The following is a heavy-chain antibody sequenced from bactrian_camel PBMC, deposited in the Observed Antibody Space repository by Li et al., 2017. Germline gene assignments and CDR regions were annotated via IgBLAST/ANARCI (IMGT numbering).Heavy chain of an antibody. CDR3: AASVGKTFCSAAYFLSGLRPVCGS. CDR1: ASIHRHRK. J-gene: IGHJ6*01. CDR2: IESDGST. V-gene: IGHV3S53*01. D-gene: IGHD2*01. Sequence: VQPVESGGGSVQPGGSLRLSCAAPASIHRHRKMGWFRQAPGKEREGVAGIESDGSTSYADSVKGRFTVSQDSAKNSLYLQMNSLKPEDTAMYYCAASVGKTFCSAAYFLSGLRPVCGSWGQGTQVTVS.